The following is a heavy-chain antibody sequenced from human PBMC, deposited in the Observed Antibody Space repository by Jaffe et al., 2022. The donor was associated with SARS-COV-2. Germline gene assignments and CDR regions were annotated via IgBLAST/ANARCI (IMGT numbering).Heavy chain of an antibody. V-gene: IGHV3-66*02. CDR1: GFTVSNNY. CDR2: INSAGNT. J-gene: IGHJ4*02. CDR3: ARSAGGDVPTRFYDY. Sequence: EVQLVESGGGLVQPGGSLRLSCAASGFTVSNNYMNWVRQAPGKGLEWVSLINSAGNTHYRDSVTGRFIISRDISKNTLYLQMTSLRPEDTAIYYCARSAGGDVPTRFYDYWGQGTLVTVSS. D-gene: IGHD1-26*01.